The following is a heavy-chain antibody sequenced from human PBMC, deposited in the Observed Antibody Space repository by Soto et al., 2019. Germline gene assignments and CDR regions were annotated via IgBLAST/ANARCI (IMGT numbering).Heavy chain of an antibody. V-gene: IGHV1-69*01. J-gene: IGHJ2*01. Sequence: QVQLVQSGAEVKKPGSSVKVSCKASGGTFSSYAISWLRQAPGQGLEWMGGIIPIFGTANYAQKFQGRVTITADQSTSTAYMELSSLRSEDTAVYYCARGNYYGDYVPPQYFDLWGRGTLVTVSS. CDR3: ARGNYYGDYVPPQYFDL. CDR1: GGTFSSYA. D-gene: IGHD4-17*01. CDR2: IIPIFGTA.